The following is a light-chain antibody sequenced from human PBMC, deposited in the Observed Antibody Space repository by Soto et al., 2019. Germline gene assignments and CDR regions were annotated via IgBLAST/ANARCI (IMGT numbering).Light chain of an antibody. CDR2: TGT. Sequence: AIQMTQSPSSLSASLGDSVTITCRASQGIRGDLGWYQQKPGRAPKLLIYTGTHLQSGVPSRFSGRGSGTDFTLTISSLQPEDAATYFCLQEYNYPRTFGQGNKLEI. J-gene: IGKJ2*01. CDR1: QGIRGD. CDR3: LQEYNYPRT. V-gene: IGKV1-6*01.